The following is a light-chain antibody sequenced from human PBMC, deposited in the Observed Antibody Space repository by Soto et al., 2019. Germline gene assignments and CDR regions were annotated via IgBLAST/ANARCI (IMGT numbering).Light chain of an antibody. J-gene: IGLJ2*01. CDR3: QSYDSSLSGSVV. CDR2: GNS. V-gene: IGLV1-40*01. CDR1: SSNIGAGYD. Sequence: QLVLTPPPSVSGAPGQRVTISCTGSSSNIGAGYDVHWYQQLPGTAPKLLIYGNSNRPSGVPDRFSGSKSGTSASLAITGLQAEDEADYYCQSYDSSLSGSVVFGGGTKLTVL.